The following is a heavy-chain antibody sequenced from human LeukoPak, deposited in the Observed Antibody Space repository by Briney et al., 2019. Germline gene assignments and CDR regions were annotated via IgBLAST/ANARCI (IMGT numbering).Heavy chain of an antibody. J-gene: IGHJ4*02. V-gene: IGHV3-66*04. CDR1: GFTVSSNY. Sequence: GGSLRLSCAASGFTVSSNYMSWVRQAPGKGLEWVSVIYSGGSTYYADSVKGRFTISRDSSKNTLYLQMNSLTAEDTALYYCAKHSSGWYQYYFDYWGQGTLVTVSS. CDR3: AKHSSGWYQYYFDY. CDR2: IYSGGST. D-gene: IGHD6-19*01.